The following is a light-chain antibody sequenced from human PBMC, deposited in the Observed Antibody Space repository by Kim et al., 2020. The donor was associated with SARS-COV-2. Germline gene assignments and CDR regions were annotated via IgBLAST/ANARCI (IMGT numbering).Light chain of an antibody. CDR1: KLGDKY. CDR2: QDN. CDR3: QAWDSSTLYV. J-gene: IGLJ1*01. Sequence: VSPGQTDSITCSGDKLGDKYACWYQQKPGQSPVLVIYQDNKRPSGIPERFSASSSGNTATLTITGTQAMDEADYYCQAWDSSTLYVFGTGTKVTVL. V-gene: IGLV3-1*01.